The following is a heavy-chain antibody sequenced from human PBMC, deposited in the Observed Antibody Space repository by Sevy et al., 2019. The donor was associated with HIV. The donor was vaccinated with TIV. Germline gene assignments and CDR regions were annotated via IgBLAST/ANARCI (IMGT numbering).Heavy chain of an antibody. Sequence: GGSLRLSCAASGFTFSSYGMHWVRQAPGKGLEWVAVISYDGSNKYYADSVKGRFTISRDNSKNTLYLQVNSLRAEDTAVYYCAKDRLELRSGDYYYYGMDVWGQGTTVTVSS. V-gene: IGHV3-30*18. CDR1: GFTFSSYG. CDR2: ISYDGSNK. CDR3: AKDRLELRSGDYYYYGMDV. D-gene: IGHD1-7*01. J-gene: IGHJ6*02.